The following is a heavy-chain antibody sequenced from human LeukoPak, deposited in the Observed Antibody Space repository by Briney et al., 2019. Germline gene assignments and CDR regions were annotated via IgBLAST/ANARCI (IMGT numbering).Heavy chain of an antibody. Sequence: SGTLSLTCTVSGGSMSDYYWSWIRQPPGKGLEWIGYFDDSGSTNYNPSLKSRVTISVDTSKNQLSLKLNSATAADTAVYYCTRHSRDSGGAFQYWGQGTPVTVSS. CDR3: TRHSRDSGGAFQY. CDR2: FDDSGST. D-gene: IGHD4-23*01. J-gene: IGHJ1*01. V-gene: IGHV4-59*08. CDR1: GGSMSDYY.